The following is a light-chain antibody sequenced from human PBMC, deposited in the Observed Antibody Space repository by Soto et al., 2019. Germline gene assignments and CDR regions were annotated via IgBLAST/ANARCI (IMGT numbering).Light chain of an antibody. CDR1: SSNIGAGYD. J-gene: IGLJ1*01. CDR2: GNS. V-gene: IGLV1-40*01. Sequence: QSVLTQPPSVSGAPGQRVTISCTGSSSNIGAGYDVHWYQQLPGTAPKPLIYGNSNRPSGVLDRFSGSKSGTSASLAITGLQAEDEADYYCQSYGSSLSRVFGTGTKVTVL. CDR3: QSYGSSLSRV.